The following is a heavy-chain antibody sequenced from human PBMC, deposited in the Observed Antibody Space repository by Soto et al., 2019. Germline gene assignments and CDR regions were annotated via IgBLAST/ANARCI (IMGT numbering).Heavy chain of an antibody. D-gene: IGHD1-26*01. Sequence: EVQLVESGGGLVQPGGSLRLSCAASGFTFSSYWMHWVRQVPGKGLVWVSHIDSDGNSTTYADSVKGRFTISRDNAKNTVYLQMNSLRAEDTAVYYCVRDDVGVGIDYWGLGTLFTVSS. J-gene: IGHJ4*02. CDR3: VRDDVGVGIDY. V-gene: IGHV3-74*03. CDR1: GFTFSSYW. CDR2: IDSDGNST.